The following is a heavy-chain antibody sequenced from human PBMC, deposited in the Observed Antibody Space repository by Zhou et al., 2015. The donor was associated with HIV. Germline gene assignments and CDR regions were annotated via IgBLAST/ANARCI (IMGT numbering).Heavy chain of an antibody. J-gene: IGHJ2*01. CDR2: ISWNSTNL. CDR3: ARDRTPTFRGWYFDF. D-gene: IGHD3-16*01. Sequence: QVRLVQSGGGVVQPGRSLRLSCAASGFTFSSCAMHWVRQAPGKGLEWVSGISWNSTNLGYADSVKGRFTVSRDNAKNTLYLQMNSLGAEDTAVYYCARDRTPTFRGWYFDFWGRGTLVTVSS. V-gene: IGHV3-33*08. CDR1: GFTFSSCA.